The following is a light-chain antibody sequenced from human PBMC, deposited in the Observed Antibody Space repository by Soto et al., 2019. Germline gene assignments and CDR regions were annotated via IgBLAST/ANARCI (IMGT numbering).Light chain of an antibody. CDR1: QSVSAN. J-gene: IGKJ4*01. V-gene: IGKV3D-15*01. CDR3: QQYNDWPLT. CDR2: GAS. Sequence: EIVMTQSPASLSVSPGERATLSCRASQSVSANLAWYQQKFGQAPRLLIYGASTRATGIAARFSGSGSGTEFTLTISSLQSEDFAVYYCQQYNDWPLTFGGGTKVDIK.